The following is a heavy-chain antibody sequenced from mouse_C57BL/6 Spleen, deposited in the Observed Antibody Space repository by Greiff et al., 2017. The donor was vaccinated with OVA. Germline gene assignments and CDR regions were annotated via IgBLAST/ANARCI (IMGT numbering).Heavy chain of an antibody. CDR1: GYTFTDYE. CDR2: IDPETGGT. Sequence: VKLMESGAELVRPGASVTLSCKASGYTFTDYEMHWVKQTPVHGLEWIGAIDPETGGTAYNQKFKGKAILTADKSSSTAYMELRSLTSEDSAVYYCTRWLLRGWFAYWGQGILVTVSA. V-gene: IGHV1-15*01. J-gene: IGHJ3*01. CDR3: TRWLLRGWFAY. D-gene: IGHD2-3*01.